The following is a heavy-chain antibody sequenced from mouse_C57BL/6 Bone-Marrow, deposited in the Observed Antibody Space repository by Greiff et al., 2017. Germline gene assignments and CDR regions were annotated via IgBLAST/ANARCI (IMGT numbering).Heavy chain of an antibody. V-gene: IGHV1-55*01. CDR3: ARPYYSNCWYVDD. D-gene: IGHD2-5*01. J-gene: IGHJ1*03. CDR2: IYTGSGST. Sequence: QVQLLQPGAELVKPGASVKISCKASGYTFTSYWITWVKQRPGQGLEWIGDIYTGSGSTNYNETFKSKATLTVDTSSRKAYMQLSSLTSEDSAVFYWARPYYSNCWYVDDWGTGTTVTVSS. CDR1: GYTFTSYW.